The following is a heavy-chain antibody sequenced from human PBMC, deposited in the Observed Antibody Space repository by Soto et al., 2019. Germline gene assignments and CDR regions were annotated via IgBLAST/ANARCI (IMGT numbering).Heavy chain of an antibody. CDR2: ISSSSSTI. Sequence: GGSLRLSCAASGFTFSSYSMNWVRQAPGKGLEWVSYISSSSSTIYYADSVKGRFTISRDNAKNSLYLQMNSLRAEDTAVYYCASFPKNNCSGGSCYPIYYYYYMDVWGKGTTVTVSS. J-gene: IGHJ6*03. D-gene: IGHD2-15*01. CDR1: GFTFSSYS. CDR3: ASFPKNNCSGGSCYPIYYYYYMDV. V-gene: IGHV3-48*01.